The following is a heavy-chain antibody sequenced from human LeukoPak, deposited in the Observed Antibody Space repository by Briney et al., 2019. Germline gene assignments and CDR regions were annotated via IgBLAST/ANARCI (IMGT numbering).Heavy chain of an antibody. Sequence: SETLSLTCTVSGDSISSSSYCWGWIRQPPGKGLEWIGSIYYSGSTYYNPSLKSRVTISVDTSKNQFSLKLSSVTAADTAVYYCARDRDYYDSSGLFDYWGQGTLVTVSS. D-gene: IGHD3-22*01. CDR3: ARDRDYYDSSGLFDY. J-gene: IGHJ4*02. CDR2: IYYSGST. V-gene: IGHV4-39*07. CDR1: GDSISSSSYC.